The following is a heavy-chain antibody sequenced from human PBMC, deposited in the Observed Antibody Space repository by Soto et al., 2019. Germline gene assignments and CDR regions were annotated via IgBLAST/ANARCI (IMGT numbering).Heavy chain of an antibody. CDR3: ATVRIRVIPWEVVVPAAARNGMDV. J-gene: IGHJ6*02. CDR2: FDPEDGET. V-gene: IGHV1-24*01. CDR1: GYTLDELS. D-gene: IGHD2-2*01. Sequence: EASVKVSCKVSGYTLDELSMHWVRQAPGKGLEWMGGFDPEDGETIYAQKFQGRVTMTEDTSTDTAYMELSSLRSEDTAVYYCATVRIRVIPWEVVVPAAARNGMDVWGQGTTVTVSS.